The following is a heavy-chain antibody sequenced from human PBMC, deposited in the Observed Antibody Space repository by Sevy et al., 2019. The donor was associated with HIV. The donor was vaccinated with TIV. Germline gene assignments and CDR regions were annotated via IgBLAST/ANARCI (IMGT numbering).Heavy chain of an antibody. CDR1: GYTLTQLS. V-gene: IGHV1-24*01. Sequence: ASVKVSCKVSGYTLTQLSMHWVRQAPGKGLEWMGSFDPEDGETFYAQKFQGRVTLTEDTSTDTAYLELSSLTSKDTAVYYCATTKDYYDSSASPFDYWGKGTLVTVSS. CDR3: ATTKDYYDSSASPFDY. CDR2: FDPEDGET. D-gene: IGHD3-22*01. J-gene: IGHJ4*02.